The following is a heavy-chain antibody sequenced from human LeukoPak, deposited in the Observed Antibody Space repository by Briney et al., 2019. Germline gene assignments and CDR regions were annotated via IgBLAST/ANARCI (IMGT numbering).Heavy chain of an antibody. CDR2: VSSSSSYI. Sequence: PGGSLRLSCAASGFTFSSYSMNWVRQAPGKGLEWVSSVSSSSSYIYYADSVKGRFIISRDNAKNSLYLQMNSLRAEDTAVYYCARDLYDSSGYSLVGYYYYGMDVWGQGTTVTVSS. CDR3: ARDLYDSSGYSLVGYYYYGMDV. D-gene: IGHD3-22*01. CDR1: GFTFSSYS. V-gene: IGHV3-21*01. J-gene: IGHJ6*02.